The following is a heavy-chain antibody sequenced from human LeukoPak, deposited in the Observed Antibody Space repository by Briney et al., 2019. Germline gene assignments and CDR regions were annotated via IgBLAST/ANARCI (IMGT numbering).Heavy chain of an antibody. V-gene: IGHV4-59*01. J-gene: IGHJ4*02. Sequence: PSETLSLTCAVSGGSISSYYWSWIRQPPGKGLEWIGYIYYSGSTNYNPSLKGRVTISVDTSKNQFSLKLSSVTAADTAVYYCARSGLFDYWGQGTLVTVSS. CDR3: ARSGLFDY. CDR2: IYYSGST. CDR1: GGSISSYY.